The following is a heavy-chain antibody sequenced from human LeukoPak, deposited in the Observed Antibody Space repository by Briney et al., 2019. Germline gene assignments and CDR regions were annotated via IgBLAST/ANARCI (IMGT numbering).Heavy chain of an antibody. CDR2: IYYSGST. CDR3: ARERLGAIDAFDI. D-gene: IGHD7-27*01. J-gene: IGHJ3*02. Sequence: PSETLSLTCTVSGGSISSYYWSWIRQPPGKGLEWIGYIYYSGSTNYNPSLKSRVTISVDTSKNQFTLKLSSVTAADTAVYYCARERLGAIDAFDIWGQGTMVTVSS. CDR1: GGSISSYY. V-gene: IGHV4-59*01.